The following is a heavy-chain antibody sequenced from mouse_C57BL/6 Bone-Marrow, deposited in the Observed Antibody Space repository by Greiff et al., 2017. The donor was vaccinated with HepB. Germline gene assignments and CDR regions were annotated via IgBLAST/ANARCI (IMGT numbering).Heavy chain of an antibody. CDR1: GYTFTDYE. J-gene: IGHJ4*01. CDR3: TIFITTVVATRAMDY. V-gene: IGHV1-15*01. D-gene: IGHD1-1*01. CDR2: IDPETGGT. Sequence: QVQLQQSGAELVRPGASVTLSCKASGYTFTDYEMHWVKQTPVHGLEWIGAIDPETGGTAYNQKFKGKAILTADKSSSTAYMELRSLTSEDSAVYYCTIFITTVVATRAMDYWGQGTSVTVSS.